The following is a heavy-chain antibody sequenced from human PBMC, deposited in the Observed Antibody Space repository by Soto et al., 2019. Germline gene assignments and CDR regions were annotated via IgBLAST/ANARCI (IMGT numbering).Heavy chain of an antibody. Sequence: ASVKVSCKASGYTFTSYDINWVRQATGQGLEWMGWMNPNNGNTGYAQKLQGRVTMTRNTSMSTAYMELRSLRSEDTAVYYCARDRWEQQLVGLNAFDIWGQGTMVTVSS. J-gene: IGHJ3*02. D-gene: IGHD6-13*01. CDR3: ARDRWEQQLVGLNAFDI. V-gene: IGHV1-8*01. CDR1: GYTFTSYD. CDR2: MNPNNGNT.